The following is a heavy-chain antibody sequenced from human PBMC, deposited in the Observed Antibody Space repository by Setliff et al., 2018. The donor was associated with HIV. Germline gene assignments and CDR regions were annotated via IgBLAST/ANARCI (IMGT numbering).Heavy chain of an antibody. V-gene: IGHV3-48*01. CDR1: GFTFSSYS. CDR3: ARVVGVAPYYYMDV. CDR2: ISGDTRII. D-gene: IGHD2-15*01. Sequence: LRLSCAASGFTFSSYSMNWVRQAPGKGLEWVSYISGDTRIINYADSVKGRFTISRDTSKDTLYLQMNSLRAEDTAVYYCARVVGVAPYYYMDVWGKGTTVTVSS. J-gene: IGHJ6*03.